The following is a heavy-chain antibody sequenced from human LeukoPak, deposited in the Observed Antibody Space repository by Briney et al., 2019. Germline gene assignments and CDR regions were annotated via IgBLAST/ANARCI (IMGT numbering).Heavy chain of an antibody. J-gene: IGHJ3*02. CDR1: GITFSSYW. CDR3: ARGTEWELLSFDAFDI. D-gene: IGHD1-26*01. Sequence: GGSLRLSCAASGITFSSYWMHWVRQAPGKGLVWVSRINSDGSSTSYADSVKGRFTISRDNAKNTLYLQTNSLRAEDTAVYYCARGTEWELLSFDAFDIWGQGTMVTVSS. V-gene: IGHV3-74*01. CDR2: INSDGSST.